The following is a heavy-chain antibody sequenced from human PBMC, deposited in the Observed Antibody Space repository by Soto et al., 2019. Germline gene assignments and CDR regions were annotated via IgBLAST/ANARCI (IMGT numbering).Heavy chain of an antibody. Sequence: QVQLQESGPGLVKPSETLSLTCTVSGDSISRYYWSWIRQPPGKGLEWIGYIYNSGSNNYNPSLKSRVTISEDTSKIQFSLKLRSVTAADTAVYYCVRDVVDFGDPPERRADYLGMDVWGQGTTGTVSS. CDR3: VRDVVDFGDPPERRADYLGMDV. J-gene: IGHJ6*02. V-gene: IGHV4-59*01. CDR1: GDSISRYY. D-gene: IGHD4-17*01. CDR2: IYNSGSN.